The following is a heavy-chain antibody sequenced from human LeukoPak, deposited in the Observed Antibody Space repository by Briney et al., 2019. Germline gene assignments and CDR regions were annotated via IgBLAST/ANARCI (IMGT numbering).Heavy chain of an antibody. J-gene: IGHJ4*02. Sequence: APVKVSCKASGYTFTGYYMHWVRQAPGQGLEWMGWINPNSGGTNYAQKFQGRVTMTRDTSISTAYMELSRLRSDDTAVYYCARGPRRSWFGTIQAVDYWGQGTLVTVSS. D-gene: IGHD3-10*01. V-gene: IGHV1-2*02. CDR3: ARGPRRSWFGTIQAVDY. CDR2: INPNSGGT. CDR1: GYTFTGYY.